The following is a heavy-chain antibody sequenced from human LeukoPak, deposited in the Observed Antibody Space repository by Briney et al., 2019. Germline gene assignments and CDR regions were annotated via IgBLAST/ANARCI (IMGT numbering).Heavy chain of an antibody. D-gene: IGHD2-21*02. CDR2: IYSGGNT. J-gene: IGHJ4*02. V-gene: IGHV3-53*01. CDR3: ARGAVTAPDY. Sequence: PGGSLRLSCAASGFSVSNTYMSWVRQAPGKGLEWVSIIYSGGNTYYADSVKGRFTISRDNSKNTLYLQMNRLRPGDTAVYYCARGAVTAPDYWGQGTLVTVSS. CDR1: GFSVSNTY.